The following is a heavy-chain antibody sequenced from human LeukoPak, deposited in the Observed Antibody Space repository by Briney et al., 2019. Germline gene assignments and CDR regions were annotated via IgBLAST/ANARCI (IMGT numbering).Heavy chain of an antibody. CDR2: IYYSGST. Sequence: SQTLSLTCTVSGGSISSGGYYWSWIRQHPGKGLEWIGYIYYSGSTYFNPSLKSRVTISVDTSKNQFSLKLSSVTAADTAVYYCARVLGSAGSTLRPPDSWGQGTLVTVSS. D-gene: IGHD2-21*01. J-gene: IGHJ4*02. CDR1: GGSISSGGYY. CDR3: ARVLGSAGSTLRPPDS. V-gene: IGHV4-31*03.